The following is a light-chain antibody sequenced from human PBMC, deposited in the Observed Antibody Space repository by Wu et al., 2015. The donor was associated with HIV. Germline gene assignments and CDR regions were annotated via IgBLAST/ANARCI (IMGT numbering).Light chain of an antibody. J-gene: IGKJ4*01. V-gene: IGKV1-13*02. CDR1: QGSGSA. Sequence: AIQLTQSPSSLSASVGDRVTITCRASQGSGSALAWYQQKPGKAPTLLIYDVSSLDSGVPSRFSGSGSGTDFTLTIGSLQPEDFATYYCQQFNSYPLTFGGGTKVEIK. CDR3: QQFNSYPLT. CDR2: DVS.